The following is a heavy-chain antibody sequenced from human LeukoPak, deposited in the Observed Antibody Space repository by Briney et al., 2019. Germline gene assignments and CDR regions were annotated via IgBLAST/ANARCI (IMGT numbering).Heavy chain of an antibody. CDR1: VDTFSGYY. J-gene: IGHJ3*01. CDR2: MNPKSGGT. D-gene: IGHD2-8*01. Sequence: GASVKVSCKASVDTFSGYYVHWVRQAPGQGLEWMGWMNPKSGGTNYAQKFQGRVTMTREMSISTAYMELSRLRSDDTAVYYCAEMADGAFGVWGQGTMVTVSS. V-gene: IGHV1-2*02. CDR3: AEMADGAFGV.